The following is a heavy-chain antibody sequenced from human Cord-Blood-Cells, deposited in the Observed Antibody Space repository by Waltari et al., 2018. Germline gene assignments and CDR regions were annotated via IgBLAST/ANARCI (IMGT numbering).Heavy chain of an antibody. V-gene: IGHV1-69*01. CDR3: ARAVMDYDPYYFDY. CDR1: GGPFTSYA. J-gene: IGHJ4*02. CDR2: IIPIFGTA. D-gene: IGHD3-3*01. Sequence: QVQLVQSGAEVKKPGSSLKVSCKASGGPFTSYALSRVRQAPGQGLEWMGGIIPIFGTANYAQKFQGRVTITADESTSTAYMELSSLRSEDTAVYYCARAVMDYDPYYFDYWGQGTLVTVSS.